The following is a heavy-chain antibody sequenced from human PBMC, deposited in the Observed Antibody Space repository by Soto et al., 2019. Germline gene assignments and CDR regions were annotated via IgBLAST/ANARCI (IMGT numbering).Heavy chain of an antibody. V-gene: IGHV4-59*01. CDR1: GGSISSYY. Sequence: SETLSLTCTVSGGSISSYYWSWIRQPPGKGLEWIGYIYYSGSTNYNPSLKSRVTISVDTSKNQFSLKLSSVTAADTAVYYCARVWGGSSFSCMDVWGQGTTVTVSS. CDR2: IYYSGST. D-gene: IGHD6-13*01. J-gene: IGHJ6*02. CDR3: ARVWGGSSFSCMDV.